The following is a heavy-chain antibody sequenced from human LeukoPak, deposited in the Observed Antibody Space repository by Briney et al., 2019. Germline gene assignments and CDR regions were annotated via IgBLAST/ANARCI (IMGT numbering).Heavy chain of an antibody. D-gene: IGHD2-15*01. CDR2: IYHSGST. CDR3: ARDRSYCSGGSCSYYFDY. J-gene: IGHJ4*02. CDR1: GYSISSGYY. V-gene: IGHV4-38-2*02. Sequence: SETLSLTCTVSGYSISSGYYWGWIRQPPGKGLEWIGSIYHSGSTYYNPSLKSRVTISVDTSKNQFSLKLSSVTAADTAVYYCARDRSYCSGGSCSYYFDYXXQGTLVTVXS.